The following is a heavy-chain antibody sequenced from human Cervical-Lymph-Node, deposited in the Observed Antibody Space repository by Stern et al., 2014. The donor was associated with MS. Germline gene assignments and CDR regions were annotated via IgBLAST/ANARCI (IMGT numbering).Heavy chain of an antibody. D-gene: IGHD2/OR15-2a*01. Sequence: QVQLVQSGAAVRKPGASVKVSCKASGYTFTNYDINWVRQATGQGLEWLGWMIPITGNTGYAQKFQGRVTMTSDTSINTAYMELRNLRSEDTAVYYCARYFNPLDYWGQGTLLTVSS. CDR3: ARYFNPLDY. CDR2: MIPITGNT. J-gene: IGHJ4*02. CDR1: GYTFTNYD. V-gene: IGHV1-8*01.